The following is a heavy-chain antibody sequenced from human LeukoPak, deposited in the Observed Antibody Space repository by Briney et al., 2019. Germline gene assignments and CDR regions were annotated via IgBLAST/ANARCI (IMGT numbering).Heavy chain of an antibody. CDR3: AKYYSESSGATPLDY. CDR2: IRYDGSNK. V-gene: IGHV3-30*02. D-gene: IGHD3-22*01. CDR1: GFSFSSYG. Sequence: GGSLRLSCVPSGFSFSSYGMHWVRQAPGKGLEWVAFIRYDGSNKYYADSAKGRFTISRDNSKNTLYLQMNSLRVEDTALFYCAKYYSESSGATPLDYWGQGTRVAVSS. J-gene: IGHJ4*02.